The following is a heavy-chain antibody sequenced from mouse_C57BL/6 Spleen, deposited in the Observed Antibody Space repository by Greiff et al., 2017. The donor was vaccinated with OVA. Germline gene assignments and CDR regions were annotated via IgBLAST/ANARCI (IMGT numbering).Heavy chain of an antibody. J-gene: IGHJ2*01. V-gene: IGHV1-26*01. CDR3: ARIYYYFDY. Sequence: EVQLQQSGPELVKPGASVKISCKASGYTFTDSYMNWVKQSHGKSLEWIGDINPNNGGTSYNQKFKGKATLTVDKSSSTAYMELRSLTSEDSAVYYCARIYYYFDYWGQGTTLTVSS. CDR1: GYTFTDSY. D-gene: IGHD1-1*01. CDR2: INPNNGGT.